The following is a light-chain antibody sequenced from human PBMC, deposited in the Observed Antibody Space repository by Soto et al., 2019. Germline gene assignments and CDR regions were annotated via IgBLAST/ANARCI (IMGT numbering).Light chain of an antibody. Sequence: EIMLTQSPATLSLSPGETATLSCRANQLISNYLAWYQQKPGQAPRLLIYDASNRATGIPARFSGSGSGTDFTLTISSLEPEDFAVYYCQQSGNCPLNLGGGTKVDIK. J-gene: IGKJ4*01. CDR2: DAS. V-gene: IGKV3-11*01. CDR1: QLISNY. CDR3: QQSGNCPLN.